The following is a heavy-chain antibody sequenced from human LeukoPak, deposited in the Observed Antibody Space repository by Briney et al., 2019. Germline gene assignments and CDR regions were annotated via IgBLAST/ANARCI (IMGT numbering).Heavy chain of an antibody. CDR1: GFAFSSYW. D-gene: IGHD6-25*01. Sequence: GGSLRLSCTASGFAFSSYWMFWVRQAPGKGLVWVSQINTDGATTTYGDPAKGRFTTSRDNANNMMYLPMNRLRVECTAVYYCARGTAATAGIDYWGQGTLVTVSS. CDR3: ARGTAATAGIDY. J-gene: IGHJ4*02. CDR2: INTDGATT. V-gene: IGHV3-74*01.